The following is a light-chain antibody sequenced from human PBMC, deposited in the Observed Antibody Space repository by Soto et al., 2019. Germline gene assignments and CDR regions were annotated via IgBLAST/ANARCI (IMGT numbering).Light chain of an antibody. CDR2: EVH. CDR3: TSYTGTSNV. CDR1: SSDVGAYRY. Sequence: QSVLTQPPSASGSLGQSVTISCTGTSSDVGAYRYVSWYQQHPGKAPKLIVYEVHERPSGVPARFSGSKSGNTASLTISGLQAEDEADYYCTSYTGTSNVFGTGTKVTVL. V-gene: IGLV2-8*01. J-gene: IGLJ1*01.